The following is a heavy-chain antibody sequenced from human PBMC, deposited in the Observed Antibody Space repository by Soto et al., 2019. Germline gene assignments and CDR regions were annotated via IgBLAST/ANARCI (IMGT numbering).Heavy chain of an antibody. Sequence: SQTLSLTCAISGDSVSSNSSAWNWVRQSPSRGLEWLGRTKYRSKWYNDYATSVKSRIIINPDTSRNQFSLQLNSVTPEDTAVYYCAREGRRNCTYYFDFWRQGILVTAS. J-gene: IGHJ4*02. D-gene: IGHD1-1*01. V-gene: IGHV6-1*01. CDR1: GDSVSSNSSA. CDR3: AREGRRNCTYYFDF. CDR2: TKYRSKWYN.